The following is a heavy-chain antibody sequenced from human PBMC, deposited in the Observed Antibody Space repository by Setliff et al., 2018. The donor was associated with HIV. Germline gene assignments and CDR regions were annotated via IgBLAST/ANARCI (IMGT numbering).Heavy chain of an antibody. D-gene: IGHD1-26*01. CDR1: GGSVSSSRYY. J-gene: IGHJ4*02. CDR3: ARDGGDPRYSGTYNY. CDR2: IYYSGTT. Sequence: SETLSLTCTVSGGSVSSSRYYWGWIRQPPGMGLEWIGSIYYSGTTYYNPSLKSRVTISVDTSKNQFSLKLTSVTAADTAMYFCARDGGDPRYSGTYNYWGQGALVTVSS. V-gene: IGHV4-39*07.